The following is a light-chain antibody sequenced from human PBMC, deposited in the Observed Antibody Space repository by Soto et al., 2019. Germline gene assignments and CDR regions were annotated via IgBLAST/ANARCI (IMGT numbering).Light chain of an antibody. CDR3: SSDAGSSNV. CDR2: EVN. CDR1: SSDVGGDNY. V-gene: IGLV2-8*01. Sequence: QSALTQPPSASGSPGQSVAISCTGTSSDVGGDNYVSWYQQHPGKAPKLMIYEVNKRPSGVPDRFSGSKSGNTASLPVSGLQAEDEADYYCSSDAGSSNVFGTGTKLTVL. J-gene: IGLJ6*01.